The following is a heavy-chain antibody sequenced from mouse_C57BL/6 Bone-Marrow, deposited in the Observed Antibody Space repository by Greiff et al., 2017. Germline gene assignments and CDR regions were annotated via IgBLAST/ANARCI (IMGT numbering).Heavy chain of an antibody. CDR3: ARSCTTVVAKAY. J-gene: IGHJ3*01. CDR2: IHPNSGST. CDR1: GYTFTSYW. V-gene: IGHV1-64*01. D-gene: IGHD1-1*01. Sequence: QVQLQQSGAELVKPGASVKLSCKASGYTFTSYWMHWVKQRPGQGLEWIGMIHPNSGSTNYNEKFKSKATLTVDKSSSAAYMQLSSLTSEDSAVYYCARSCTTVVAKAYWGQGTLVTVSA.